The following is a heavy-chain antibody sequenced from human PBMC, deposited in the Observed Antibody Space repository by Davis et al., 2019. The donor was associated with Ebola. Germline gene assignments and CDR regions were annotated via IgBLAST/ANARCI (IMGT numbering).Heavy chain of an antibody. CDR2: INSDGSST. J-gene: IGHJ3*02. D-gene: IGHD2-8*02. CDR3: VKTRSNWWNDALEI. CDR1: GFTFSSYW. V-gene: IGHV3-74*01. Sequence: PGGSLRLSCAASGFTFSSYWMHWVRQAPGKGLVWVSRINSDGSSTSYADSVKGRFTISRDNAKNTLYLQMNSLRAEDTAVYYCVKTRSNWWNDALEIWGRGTMVIVSS.